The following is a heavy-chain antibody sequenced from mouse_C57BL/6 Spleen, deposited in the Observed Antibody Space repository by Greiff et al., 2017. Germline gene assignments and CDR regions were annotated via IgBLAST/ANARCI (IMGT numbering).Heavy chain of an antibody. V-gene: IGHV1-42*01. CDR2: INPSTGGT. D-gene: IGHD3-2*02. J-gene: IGHJ2*01. CDR3: ARGTAQAPYYFDY. CDR1: GYSFTGYY. Sequence: VQLKESGPELVKPGASVKISCKASGYSFTGYYMNWVKQSPEKSLEWIGEINPSTGGTTYNQKFKAKATLTVDKSSSTAYMQLKGLTSEDSAVYYCARGTAQAPYYFDYWGQGTTLTVSS.